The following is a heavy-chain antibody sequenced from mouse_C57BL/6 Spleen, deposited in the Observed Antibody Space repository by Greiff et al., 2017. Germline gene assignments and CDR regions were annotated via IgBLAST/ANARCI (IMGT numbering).Heavy chain of an antibody. CDR2: IYPGSGST. Sequence: QVQLKQPGAELVKPGASVKMSCKASGYTFTSYWITWVKQRPGQGLEWIGDIYPGSGSTNYNEKFKGKATLTADKSSSTAYIQLSSLTSEDSAVYFCARESDWDGYDIDYWGQGTTLTVSS. CDR1: GYTFTSYW. CDR3: ARESDWDGYDIDY. J-gene: IGHJ2*01. D-gene: IGHD2-14*01. V-gene: IGHV1-55*01.